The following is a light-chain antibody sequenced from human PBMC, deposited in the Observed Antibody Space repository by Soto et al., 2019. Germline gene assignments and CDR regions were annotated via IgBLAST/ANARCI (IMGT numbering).Light chain of an antibody. CDR1: QSISNY. V-gene: IGKV3-11*01. Sequence: EIVLTQSPATPSLSPGERATLSCRASQSISNYLAWFQQKPGQAPRLLIYDASNRATGIPARFSGSGSGTDSTLTISSLEPEDFAVYYCHQRANWPPVTFGQGTKLEIK. CDR2: DAS. CDR3: HQRANWPPVT. J-gene: IGKJ2*01.